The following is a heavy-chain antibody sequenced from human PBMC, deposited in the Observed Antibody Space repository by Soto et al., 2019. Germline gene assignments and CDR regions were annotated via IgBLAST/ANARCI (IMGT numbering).Heavy chain of an antibody. D-gene: IGHD1-26*01. J-gene: IGHJ6*02. CDR2: ISRSSSTI. CDR3: AREVGATTDYYYYGMDV. V-gene: IGHV3-48*02. Sequence: GGSRRLSCAASGFTFSRYSMNWVRQAPGKGLEWVSYISRSSSTIYYADSVKGRFTISRDNAKKSLYLQMNSLRDEDTAVYYCAREVGATTDYYYYGMDVWGQGTTVTVSS. CDR1: GFTFSRYS.